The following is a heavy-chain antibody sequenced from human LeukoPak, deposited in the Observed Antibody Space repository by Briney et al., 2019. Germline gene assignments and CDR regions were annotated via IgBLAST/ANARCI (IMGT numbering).Heavy chain of an antibody. CDR3: ARGRGLYQNFDY. CDR1: GFTFSDFS. J-gene: IGHJ4*02. D-gene: IGHD2-2*01. Sequence: PGGSLRLSCAASGFTFSDFSMNCVRQAPGKGLEWVSFISSSSSYIYYADSVKGRFTISRDNAKNSLYLQMNSLRAEDTAVYYCARGRGLYQNFDYWGQGTLVTVSS. V-gene: IGHV3-21*01. CDR2: ISSSSSYI.